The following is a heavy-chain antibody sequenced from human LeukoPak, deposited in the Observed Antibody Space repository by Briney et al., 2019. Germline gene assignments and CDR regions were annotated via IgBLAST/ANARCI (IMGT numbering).Heavy chain of an antibody. J-gene: IGHJ4*02. CDR2: IIPILGIA. D-gene: IGHD3-10*01. CDR3: ARQHYGSGNRFDY. V-gene: IGHV1-69*04. Sequence: SVKVSCKASGGTFSSYAISWVRQAPGQGLEWMGRIIPILGIANYAQKFQGRVTITADTSTSTAYMELRSLRSDDTAVYYCARQHYGSGNRFDYWGQGTLVTVSS. CDR1: GGTFSSYA.